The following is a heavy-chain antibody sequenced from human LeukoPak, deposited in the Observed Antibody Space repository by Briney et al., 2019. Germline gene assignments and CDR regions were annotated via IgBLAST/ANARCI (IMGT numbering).Heavy chain of an antibody. CDR1: GFTFSSYA. D-gene: IGHD3-22*01. Sequence: PGGSLRLSCAASGFTFSSYAMSWVRQAPGKGLEWVSAISGNGGSTYYADSVKGRFTISRDNSKNTLYLQMNSLRAEDTAVYYCAKDQKRRITMIVVVIRYFDYWGQGTLVTVSS. CDR3: AKDQKRRITMIVVVIRYFDY. CDR2: ISGNGGST. J-gene: IGHJ4*02. V-gene: IGHV3-23*01.